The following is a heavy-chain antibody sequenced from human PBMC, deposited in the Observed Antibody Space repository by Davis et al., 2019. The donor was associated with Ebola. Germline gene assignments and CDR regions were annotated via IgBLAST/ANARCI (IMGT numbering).Heavy chain of an antibody. Sequence: PSETLSLTCTVSGGSISSGGYYWGWIQQPPGKGLEWIGSIYHSGSTYYNPSLKSRVTISVDTSKNQFSLKLSSVTAADTAVYYCARGTIVVGVLRFDPWGQGTLVTVSS. CDR3: ARGTIVVGVLRFDP. CDR2: IYHSGST. V-gene: IGHV4-39*07. J-gene: IGHJ5*02. D-gene: IGHD2-2*01. CDR1: GGSISSGGYY.